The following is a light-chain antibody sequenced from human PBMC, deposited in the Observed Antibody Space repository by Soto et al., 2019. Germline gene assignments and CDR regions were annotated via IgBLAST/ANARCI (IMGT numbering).Light chain of an antibody. CDR1: QDISNY. CDR2: DAS. J-gene: IGKJ3*01. V-gene: IGKV1-33*01. CDR3: QQYDTLRVT. Sequence: DIQMTQSPYSLSASVGDRVTITCQASQDISNYLNWYQQKPGKAPKLLIYDASNLETGVPSRFSGSGSGTDFTCTISSLQAEDIATYYCQQYDTLRVTVGRGTKVDIK.